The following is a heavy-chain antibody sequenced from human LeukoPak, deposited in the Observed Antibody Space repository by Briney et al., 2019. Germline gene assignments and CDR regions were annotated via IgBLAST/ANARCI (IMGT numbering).Heavy chain of an antibody. CDR3: AKVPRGYYDSSGYSSFDY. J-gene: IGHJ4*02. V-gene: IGHV3-23*01. Sequence: QSGGSLRLSCAASGFTFSIYAMSWVRQAPGKGLEWVSAISGSGGSTYYADSVKGRFTISRDNSKNTLYLQMNSLRAEDTAVYYCAKVPRGYYDSSGYSSFDYWGQGTLVTVSS. D-gene: IGHD3-22*01. CDR1: GFTFSIYA. CDR2: ISGSGGST.